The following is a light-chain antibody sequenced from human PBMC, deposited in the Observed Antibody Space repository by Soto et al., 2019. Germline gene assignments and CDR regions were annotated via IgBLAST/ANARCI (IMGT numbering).Light chain of an antibody. V-gene: IGKV1-39*01. Sequence: DIEMTQSPSSLSASVGDRVPITCRASQTISHYLNWYQHKPGKAPKLLIYAASSLQSGVPSRFSGSGSGTDYTLTISSLQPEDFANYYCQQSYRTPPITFGQGTRLEIK. J-gene: IGKJ5*01. CDR1: QTISHY. CDR3: QQSYRTPPIT. CDR2: AAS.